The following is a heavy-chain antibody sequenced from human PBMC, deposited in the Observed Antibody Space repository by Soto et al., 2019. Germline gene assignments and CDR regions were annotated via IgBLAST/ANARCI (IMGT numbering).Heavy chain of an antibody. D-gene: IGHD2-21*01. V-gene: IGHV3-33*05. Sequence: QEQVVESGGGVVQPGMSLRLSCVASGFTFSDFAMHWVRQAPGKGLEWVAVISYDGHNTYYADSVKGRFTISRDNSKNTLFLQMNSLRAADTATSYCAKWSPCNICYLDRLTGGERIKSYDHDMGVWGQGTSVTVSS. CDR1: GFTFSDFA. CDR3: AKWSPCNICYLDRLTGGERIKSYDHDMGV. CDR2: ISYDGHNT. J-gene: IGHJ6*02.